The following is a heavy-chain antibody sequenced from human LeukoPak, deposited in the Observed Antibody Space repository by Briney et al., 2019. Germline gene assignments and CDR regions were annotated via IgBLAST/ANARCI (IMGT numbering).Heavy chain of an antibody. CDR1: GGTFSSYA. J-gene: IGHJ4*02. V-gene: IGHV1-69*04. CDR2: IIPILGIA. CDR3: ARAGGYSGYDWVDY. Sequence: GSSVKVSCKASGGTFSSYAISWVRQAPGQGLEWMGRIIPILGIANYAQKFQGRVTITADKSTSTAYMELSSLRSEDTAVYYCARAGGYSGYDWVDYWGQGTLVTVSS. D-gene: IGHD5-12*01.